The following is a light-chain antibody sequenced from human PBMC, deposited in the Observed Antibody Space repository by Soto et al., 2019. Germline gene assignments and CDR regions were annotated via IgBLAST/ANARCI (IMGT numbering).Light chain of an antibody. V-gene: IGKV3-15*01. CDR1: QSVRTK. J-gene: IGKJ4*01. Sequence: EIVMTQSPGTLSVSPGEGATLFCRASQSVRTKLAWYQQRAGQAPRLLMYGASTRATGIPDRFSGSGSGTEFTLTISSLQSEDFAVYYCQQYSTSPLTFGGGTNVEIK. CDR3: QQYSTSPLT. CDR2: GAS.